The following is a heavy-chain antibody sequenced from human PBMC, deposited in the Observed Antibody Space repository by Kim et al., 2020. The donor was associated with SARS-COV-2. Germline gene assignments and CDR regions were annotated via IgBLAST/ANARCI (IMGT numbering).Heavy chain of an antibody. J-gene: IGHJ5*02. CDR1: GGSFSGYY. V-gene: IGHV4-34*01. CDR3: ARGRFGEYGWFDP. Sequence: SETLSLTCAVYGGSFSGYYWSWIRQPPGKGLEWIGEINHSGSTNYNPSLKSRVTISVDTSKNQFSLKLSSVTAADTAVYYCARGRFGEYGWFDPWGQGTLVTVSS. CDR2: INHSGST. D-gene: IGHD3-10*01.